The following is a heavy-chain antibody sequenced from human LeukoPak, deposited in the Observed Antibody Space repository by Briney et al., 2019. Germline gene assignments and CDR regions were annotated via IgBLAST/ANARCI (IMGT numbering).Heavy chain of an antibody. D-gene: IGHD2-15*01. CDR1: GFTFSSYW. J-gene: IGHJ4*02. V-gene: IGHV3-74*01. CDR3: ACYGIAPPY. Sequence: GGSLRLSCAASGFTFSSYWMHWVRQAPGKGLVWVSHIDNDGSSTSYADSVKGRFTISRDNAKNTLYLQMNSLRTEDTAVYYCACYGIAPPYWGQGTLVTVSS. CDR2: IDNDGSST.